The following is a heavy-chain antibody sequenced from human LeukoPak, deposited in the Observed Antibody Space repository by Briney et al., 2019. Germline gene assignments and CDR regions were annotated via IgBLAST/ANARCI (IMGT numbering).Heavy chain of an antibody. CDR1: GFTFSSYA. D-gene: IGHD6-19*01. J-gene: IGHJ4*02. V-gene: IGHV3-23*01. CDR2: ISGSGGST. CDR3: AKPHSSGWYVRRGYYFDY. Sequence: GGSLRLSCAASGFTFSSYAMSWVHQAPGKGLEWVSAISGSGGSTYYADSVKGRFTISRDNSKNTLYLQMNSLRAEDTAVYYCAKPHSSGWYVRRGYYFDYWGQGTLVTVSS.